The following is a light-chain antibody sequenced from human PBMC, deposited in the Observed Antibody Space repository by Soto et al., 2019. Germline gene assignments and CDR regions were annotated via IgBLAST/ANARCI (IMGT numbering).Light chain of an antibody. Sequence: QSVLTQPPSVSEAPRQRVTISCTGSSSNIGAGYEAHWYQQVPGTAPKLLIYENNNRPSGVPDRFSGSKSGTSASLALTGLQAEDEAEYYCQSYDSSLSGYVFGTGTKVTVL. CDR2: ENN. V-gene: IGLV1-40*01. CDR3: QSYDSSLSGYV. CDR1: SSNIGAGYE. J-gene: IGLJ1*01.